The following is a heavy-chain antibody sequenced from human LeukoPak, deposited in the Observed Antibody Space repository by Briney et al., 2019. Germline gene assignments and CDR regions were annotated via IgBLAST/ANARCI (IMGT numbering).Heavy chain of an antibody. CDR3: ARVGASLPDAFDV. CDR1: GITFSNYA. V-gene: IGHV3-64*01. Sequence: PRGSLRLSCAASGITFSNYAMHWVRQAPGKGLQHVSAISSNGGSTYYANSVKGRFTISRDNSKNTLSLQMGSLRAEDMAVYYCARVGASLPDAFDVWGQGTMVTVSS. J-gene: IGHJ3*01. CDR2: ISSNGGST. D-gene: IGHD4/OR15-4a*01.